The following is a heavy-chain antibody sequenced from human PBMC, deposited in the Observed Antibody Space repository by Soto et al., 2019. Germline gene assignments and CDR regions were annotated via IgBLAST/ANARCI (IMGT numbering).Heavy chain of an antibody. V-gene: IGHV3-23*01. CDR1: GFTFSDHA. J-gene: IGHJ4*02. CDR3: TIDLWWHTN. Sequence: ELQLLESGGGLVQPGGSLRLSCTASGFTFSDHAMTWVRQAPGKGLEWLSGNSGGGTGAYYADSGKGRFTASRDNSNNPVFLQMDSLRVEDTAVYCCTIDLWWHTNWSKGSLVTVSS. CDR2: NSGGGTGA. D-gene: IGHD2-15*01.